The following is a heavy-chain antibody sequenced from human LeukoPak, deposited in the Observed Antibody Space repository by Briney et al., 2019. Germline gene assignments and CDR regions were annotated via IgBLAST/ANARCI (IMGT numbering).Heavy chain of an antibody. CDR1: GFTFSDSY. Sequence: GGSLRLSCAASGFTFSDSYMSWIRQAPGRGLEWVSYISFTSSATNYADSVKGRFTISRDNAKKSLYLQVSSLRAEDMAVYYCARGPNTAYAFDIWGQGTRVTVSS. CDR2: ISFTSSAT. V-gene: IGHV3-11*06. CDR3: ARGPNTAYAFDI. J-gene: IGHJ3*02. D-gene: IGHD5-18*01.